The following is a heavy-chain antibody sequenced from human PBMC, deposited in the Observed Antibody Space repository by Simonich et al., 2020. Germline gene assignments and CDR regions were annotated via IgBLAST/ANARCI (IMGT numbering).Heavy chain of an antibody. CDR2: ISGSGGST. V-gene: IGHV3-23*01. Sequence: GGGLVQPGGSLRLSCAASGFTFSSYAMSWVRQAPGKGLEWVSAISGSGGSTYSADSVKGRFTISRDNSKNTLYLQMNSLRAEDTAVYYCAKDRGERITMIVVVIDAFDIWGQGTMVTVSS. D-gene: IGHD3-22*01. CDR1: GFTFSSYA. CDR3: AKDRGERITMIVVVIDAFDI. J-gene: IGHJ3*02.